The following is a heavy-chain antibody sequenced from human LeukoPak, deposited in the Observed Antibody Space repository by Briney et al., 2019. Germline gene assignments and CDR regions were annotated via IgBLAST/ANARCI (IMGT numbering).Heavy chain of an antibody. CDR1: GGSISSYY. CDR2: IYYSGST. D-gene: IGHD3-10*01. J-gene: IGHJ6*02. V-gene: IGHV4-59*01. Sequence: SETLSLTCTVSGGSISSYYWSWIRQPPGKGLEWIGYIYYSGSTNYNPPLKSRVTISVDTSKNQFSLKLSSVTAADTAVYYCARVVGSGPLQYTYGMDVWGQGTAVTVSS. CDR3: ARVVGSGPLQYTYGMDV.